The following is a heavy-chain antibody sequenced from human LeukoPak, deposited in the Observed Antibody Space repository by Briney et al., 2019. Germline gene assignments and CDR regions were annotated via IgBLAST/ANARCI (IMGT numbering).Heavy chain of an antibody. Sequence: GGSLRLSCAAPGFTFRSYSMHWVRQAPGKGLEWVSYISSTSSTIYYADSVKGRFTISRDNAKNSLYLQMNSLRDEDTAVYYCARAAPYYYDSSGYSAFDSWGQGTMVTVSA. CDR1: GFTFRSYS. D-gene: IGHD3-22*01. V-gene: IGHV3-48*02. CDR2: ISSTSSTI. J-gene: IGHJ3*02. CDR3: ARAAPYYYDSSGYSAFDS.